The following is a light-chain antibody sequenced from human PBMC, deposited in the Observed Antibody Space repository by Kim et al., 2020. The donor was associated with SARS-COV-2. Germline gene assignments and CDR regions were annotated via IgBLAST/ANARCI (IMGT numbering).Light chain of an antibody. Sequence: SVQLTCMPSSGHSRYSIVGHQQQPQKGPRFLMKVNSDGRYTKGDGIPDRFSGATSGTEHYLTISSLQSEDEADYYCQTWGTGFHWVFGGGTQLTVL. CDR1: SGHSRYS. V-gene: IGLV4-69*01. J-gene: IGLJ3*02. CDR2: VNSDGRY. CDR3: QTWGTGFHWV.